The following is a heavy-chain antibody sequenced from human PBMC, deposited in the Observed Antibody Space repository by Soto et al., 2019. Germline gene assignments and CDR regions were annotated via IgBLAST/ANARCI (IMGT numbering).Heavy chain of an antibody. J-gene: IGHJ6*02. D-gene: IGHD2-15*01. CDR3: VRNGECSGGTCYSPSYYYYGMDV. Sequence: GESLKISCKASGYIFTDYWIAWVRQMPGKGLEWMGIIYPDDSDTRYSPSFQGQVTISVDKSITTAYLQWSSLKASDTAMYYCVRNGECSGGTCYSPSYYYYGMDVWGQGTSVTVSS. V-gene: IGHV5-51*01. CDR1: GYIFTDYW. CDR2: IYPDDSDT.